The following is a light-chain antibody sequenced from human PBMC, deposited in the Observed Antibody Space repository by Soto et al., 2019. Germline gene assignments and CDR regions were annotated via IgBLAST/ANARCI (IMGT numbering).Light chain of an antibody. CDR1: QGIKND. J-gene: IGKJ1*01. CDR3: LQDYSYPLT. V-gene: IGKV1-6*01. Sequence: AIQITKSPSSLPASVGDRVTITCRASQGIKNDLGWYQQKPGKAPKLLIYAASSLQSGVPSRFSGSGSGTDFSLTISSLQPDDFATYYCLQDYSYPLTFGQGTKVDIK. CDR2: AAS.